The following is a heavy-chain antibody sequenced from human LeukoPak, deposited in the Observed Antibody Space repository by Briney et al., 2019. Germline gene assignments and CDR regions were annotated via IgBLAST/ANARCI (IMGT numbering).Heavy chain of an antibody. CDR1: GFNFSDYW. J-gene: IGHJ4*02. CDR2: IKEDGSEK. Sequence: GGSLRLSCAASGFNFSDYWMSWVRQAPGKGPEWVANIKEDGSEKYYVDSVKGRFTISRDNAWKSVYLQMNGLRAEDTAVYYCARDRDIEVVPSSYIDYWGQGILVAVSS. V-gene: IGHV3-7*01. D-gene: IGHD2-2*01. CDR3: ARDRDIEVVPSSYIDY.